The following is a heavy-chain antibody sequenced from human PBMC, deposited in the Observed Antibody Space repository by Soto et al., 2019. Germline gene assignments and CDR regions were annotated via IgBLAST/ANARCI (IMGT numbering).Heavy chain of an antibody. Sequence: GGSLRLSCAASGFTFSSYAMSWVRQAPGKGLEWVSAISGSGGSTYYADSVKGRFTISRDNSKNTLYLQMNSLRAEDTVVYYCAKDARSSSWYTTLDYWGQGTLVTVSS. J-gene: IGHJ4*02. CDR1: GFTFSSYA. CDR3: AKDARSSSWYTTLDY. CDR2: ISGSGGST. D-gene: IGHD6-13*01. V-gene: IGHV3-23*01.